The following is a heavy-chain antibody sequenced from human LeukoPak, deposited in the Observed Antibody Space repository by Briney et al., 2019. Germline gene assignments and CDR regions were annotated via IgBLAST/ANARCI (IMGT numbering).Heavy chain of an antibody. CDR2: IYYSGST. CDR3: RMGSWYFREMYYFDY. J-gene: IGHJ4*02. CDR1: GGSISSGDYY. V-gene: IGHV4-61*08. Sequence: SQTLSLTCTVSGGSISSGDYYWSWIRQPPGKGLEWIGYIYYSGSTNYNPSLKSRVTISVDTSKNQFSLKLSSVTAADTAVYYCRMGSWYFREMYYFDYWGQGTLVTVSS. D-gene: IGHD6-13*01.